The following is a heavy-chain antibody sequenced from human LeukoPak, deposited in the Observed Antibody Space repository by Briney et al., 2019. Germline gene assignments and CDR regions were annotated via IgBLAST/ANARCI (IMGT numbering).Heavy chain of an antibody. CDR1: GFTFSSYA. Sequence: GGSLRLSCAASGFTFSSYAMSWVRQAPGKGLEWVSASGSGGNTYYADSVKGRFTISRDNSKNTLYLQMNSLRAEDTAVYYCAKDAGTEFDYWGQGTLVTVSS. CDR3: AKDAGTEFDY. CDR2: SGSGGNT. V-gene: IGHV3-23*01. D-gene: IGHD6-13*01. J-gene: IGHJ4*02.